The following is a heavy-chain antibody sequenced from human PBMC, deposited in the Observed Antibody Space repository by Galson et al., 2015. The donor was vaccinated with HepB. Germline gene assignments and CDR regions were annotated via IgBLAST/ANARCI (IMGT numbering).Heavy chain of an antibody. CDR1: GFTFRRLG. Sequence: SLRLSCATPGFTFRRLGMTWVRQAAGKGLECVAAISMSGGSTDYADSVKGRFTISRDNSNNMLYLQMSNLRVEDTAVYYCARGTTSIDYWGQGTQVSVSS. CDR2: ISMSGGST. J-gene: IGHJ4*02. V-gene: IGHV3-23*01. D-gene: IGHD1-1*01. CDR3: ARGTTSIDY.